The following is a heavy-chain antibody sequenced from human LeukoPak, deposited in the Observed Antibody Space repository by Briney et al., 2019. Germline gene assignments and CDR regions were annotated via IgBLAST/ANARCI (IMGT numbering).Heavy chain of an antibody. V-gene: IGHV3-9*01. CDR1: GFTFDDYA. CDR3: AKDPAGGGYSYGDAPGMDV. D-gene: IGHD5-18*01. J-gene: IGHJ6*02. Sequence: GGSFRLSCAASGFTFDDYAMHWVRQAPGKGLEWVSGISCNSGSIGYADSVKGRFTISRDNAKNSLYLQMNSLRAEDTALYYCAKDPAGGGYSYGDAPGMDVWGQGTTVTVSS. CDR2: ISCNSGSI.